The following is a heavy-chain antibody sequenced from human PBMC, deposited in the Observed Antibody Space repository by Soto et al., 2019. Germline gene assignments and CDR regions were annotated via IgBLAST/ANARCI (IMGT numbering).Heavy chain of an antibody. V-gene: IGHV4-59*01. D-gene: IGHD1-26*01. CDR1: SGSIINYY. Sequence: QVQLQESGPGLVKPSETLSLTCTVSSGSIINYYWSWIRQPPGKGLEWIGFIYYSGSTNYNSFLNSRVTMSVDMSRQQLSLKLNSVTAADTAVYYCASRWTLATTTGDAFDLWGQGTMVTVSS. CDR2: IYYSGST. CDR3: ASRWTLATTTGDAFDL. J-gene: IGHJ3*01.